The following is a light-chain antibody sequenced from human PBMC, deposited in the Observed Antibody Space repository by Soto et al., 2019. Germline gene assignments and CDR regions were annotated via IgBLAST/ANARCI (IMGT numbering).Light chain of an antibody. J-gene: IGKJ5*01. CDR2: AAS. CDR3: QQYKSYPVT. V-gene: IGKV1-16*01. CDR1: QDISNF. Sequence: DIQMTQSPSSLSASVGDRVTITCRASQDISNFLAWFQQKPGRAPKSLISAASSLHSGVPSRFSGSGSGTGFTLTINSLLPEDFATYYCQQYKSYPVTFGQGTRLEIK.